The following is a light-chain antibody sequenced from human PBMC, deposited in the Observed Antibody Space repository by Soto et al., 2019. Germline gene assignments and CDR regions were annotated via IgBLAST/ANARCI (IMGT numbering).Light chain of an antibody. CDR2: KVS. Sequence: MTRCALCLHGAQVQAAAVSCSTNQSLVDNDGNTYLNWFQQRPGQSPRRLIYKVSNRDSGVPDRFSGSGSGSDFTLKISRVEAEDVGVYYCMQTTHLPPTFGQGTKVDIK. CDR3: MQTTHLPPT. CDR1: QSLVDNDGNTY. V-gene: IGKV2-30*01. J-gene: IGKJ1*01.